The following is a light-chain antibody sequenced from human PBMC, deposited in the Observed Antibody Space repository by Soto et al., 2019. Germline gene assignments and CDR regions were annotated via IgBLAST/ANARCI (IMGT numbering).Light chain of an antibody. J-gene: IGKJ1*01. CDR1: QTINNL. CDR2: KAS. CDR3: QQYHRYSPWT. Sequence: DIQMTQSPSTLSASVGDRVTITCRASQTINNLLAWYQQKPGKAPKLLIYKASSLESGVPSRFSGSGSGTXXXXXXXXXXXXXXATYXCQQYHRYSPWTFGLGTKVEI. V-gene: IGKV1-5*03.